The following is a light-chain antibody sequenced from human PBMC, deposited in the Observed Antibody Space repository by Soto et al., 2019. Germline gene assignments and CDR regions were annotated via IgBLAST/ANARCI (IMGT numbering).Light chain of an antibody. CDR1: QSIGSW. J-gene: IGKJ1*01. CDR2: DGT. V-gene: IGKV1-5*01. Sequence: DIQMTQSPSTLSASVGDRVTITFWASQSIGSWLAWHQQKPGKAPKLLIYDGTYLESGVPSRFSGSGSGTEFTLTISSLQPDDSATYYCQQYESHSETFGQGTKVDSK. CDR3: QQYESHSET.